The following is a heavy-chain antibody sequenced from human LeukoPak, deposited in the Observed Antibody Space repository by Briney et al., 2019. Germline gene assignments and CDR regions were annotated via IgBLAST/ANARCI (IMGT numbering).Heavy chain of an antibody. Sequence: GGSLRLSCAASGFTFSNYAMTWVRPGPGEGLEWGSTISGSGGSTYYADSVKGRFTISRDNSKNTLYLQMNSLRTEETAVDYCAKLPSAAGTRDYYFDYWGQGTLVTVSS. J-gene: IGHJ4*02. CDR1: GFTFSNYA. D-gene: IGHD6-13*01. CDR3: AKLPSAAGTRDYYFDY. V-gene: IGHV3-23*01. CDR2: ISGSGGST.